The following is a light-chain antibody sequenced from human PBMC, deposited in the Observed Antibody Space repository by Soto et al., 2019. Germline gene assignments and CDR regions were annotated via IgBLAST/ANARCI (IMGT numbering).Light chain of an antibody. CDR3: LQDYNYPWT. CDR2: AAA. V-gene: IGKV1-6*01. CDR1: QGISSW. Sequence: IQMTQSPSSVSASVGDRVTITCRASQGISSWLGWYQQKPGKAPRVLIYAAAGLQSGIPSRFSGSGSGTDFTLTITSLQPEDFATYYCLQDYNYPWTFGQGTKVEIK. J-gene: IGKJ1*01.